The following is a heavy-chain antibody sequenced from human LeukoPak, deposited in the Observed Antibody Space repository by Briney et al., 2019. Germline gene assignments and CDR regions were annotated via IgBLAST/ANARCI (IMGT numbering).Heavy chain of an antibody. V-gene: IGHV3-66*01. D-gene: IGHD6-13*01. CDR3: AGGARRQQPFDY. J-gene: IGHJ4*02. CDR2: IYSGGST. CDR1: EFTVSSNY. Sequence: GWSLRLSCAASEFTVSSNYMNCVRQAPGKGLEWVSVIYSGGSTYYADSVKGRFTISRDNSKNTLYLQMNSLRAEDTAVYYCAGGARRQQPFDYWGQGTLVTVSS.